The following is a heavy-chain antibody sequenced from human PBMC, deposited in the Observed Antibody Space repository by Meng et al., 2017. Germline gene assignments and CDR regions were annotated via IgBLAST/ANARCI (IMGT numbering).Heavy chain of an antibody. CDR1: GFTFSSSW. D-gene: IGHD5-24*01. V-gene: IGHV3-52*01. CDR3: ARSRHLWLLDY. J-gene: IGHJ4*02. CDR2: IKCDGSEK. Sequence: GGSLRLSCAASGFTFSSSWMHWVCQAPEKGLEWVADIKCDGSEKYYVDSVKGRLTISRDNAKNSLYLQVNSLRAEDTAVYYCARSRHLWLLDYWGQGTLVTVSS.